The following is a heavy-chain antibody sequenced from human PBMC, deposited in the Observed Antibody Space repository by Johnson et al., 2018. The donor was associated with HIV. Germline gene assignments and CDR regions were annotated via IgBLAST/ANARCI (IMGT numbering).Heavy chain of an antibody. V-gene: IGHV3-30*19. CDR2: ISYDGNKK. CDR3: AKGAPYSGSLLGAFDI. Sequence: QVQLVESGGGVVQPGGSLRLSCAASGFTFSSYGMHWVRQAPGKGLEWVAVISYDGNKKYYADSVKGRFTISRDNSKNTLYLQMNSLRAEDTAVYYCAKGAPYSGSLLGAFDIWGQGTMVTVSS. CDR1: GFTFSSYG. D-gene: IGHD1-26*01. J-gene: IGHJ3*02.